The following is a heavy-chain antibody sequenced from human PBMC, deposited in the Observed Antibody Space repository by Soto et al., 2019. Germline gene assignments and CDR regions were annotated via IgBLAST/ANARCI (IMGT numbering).Heavy chain of an antibody. J-gene: IGHJ6*03. V-gene: IGHV3-66*01. CDR1: GFTVSSNY. CDR3: ARRGVTTPGYYYYYYMDV. Sequence: PGGSLRLSCAASGFTVSSNYMSWVRQAPGKGLEWVSVIYSGGSTYYADSVKGRFTISRDNSKNTLYLQMNSLRAEDTAVYYCARRGVTTPGYYYYYYMDVWGKGTTVTVSS. D-gene: IGHD5-18*01. CDR2: IYSGGST.